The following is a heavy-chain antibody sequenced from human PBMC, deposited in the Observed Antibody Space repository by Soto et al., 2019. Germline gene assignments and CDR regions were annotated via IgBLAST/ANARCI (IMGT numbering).Heavy chain of an antibody. Sequence: ASVKVSCKASGYTFTSYGISWVRQAPGQGLEWMGWISAYNGNTNYAQKLQGRVTMTTDTSTSTAYMELRSLRAEDTAVYYCARDQYYYDSSGSPYYFDYWGQGTLVTVSS. CDR3: ARDQYYYDSSGSPYYFDY. D-gene: IGHD3-22*01. J-gene: IGHJ4*02. CDR2: ISAYNGNT. CDR1: GYTFTSYG. V-gene: IGHV1-18*01.